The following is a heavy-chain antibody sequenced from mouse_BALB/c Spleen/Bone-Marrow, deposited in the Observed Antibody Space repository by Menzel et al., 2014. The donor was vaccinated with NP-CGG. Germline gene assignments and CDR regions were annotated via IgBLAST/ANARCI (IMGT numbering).Heavy chain of an antibody. CDR1: GYSITSGYY. Sequence: EVKLMESGPGLVKPSQSLSLTCSVTGYSITSGYYWNWIRQFPGNKLEWMGYISYDGSNNYNPSLKNRISITRDTSKNQFFLKLNSVTTEDTATYYCARREGVDYWGQGTSVPASS. CDR3: ARREGVDY. V-gene: IGHV3-6*02. CDR2: ISYDGSN. J-gene: IGHJ4*01.